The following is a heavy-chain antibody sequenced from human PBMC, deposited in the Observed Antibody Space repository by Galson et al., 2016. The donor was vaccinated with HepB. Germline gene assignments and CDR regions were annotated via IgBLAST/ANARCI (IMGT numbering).Heavy chain of an antibody. CDR1: GGSFSGYY. CDR3: ARGGYFDWLLAFDY. CDR2: INHSGST. D-gene: IGHD3-9*01. J-gene: IGHJ4*02. V-gene: IGHV4-34*01. Sequence: ETLSLTCAVYGGSFSGYYWSWIRQPPGKGLEWIGEINHSGSTNYNPSLKSRDTISVDTSKNQFSLKLSSVTAADTAVYYCARGGYFDWLLAFDYWGQGTQVTVSS.